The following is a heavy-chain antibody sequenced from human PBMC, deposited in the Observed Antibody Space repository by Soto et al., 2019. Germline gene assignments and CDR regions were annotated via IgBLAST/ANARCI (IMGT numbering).Heavy chain of an antibody. V-gene: IGHV3-15*01. Sequence: EVQLVESGGGLVKPGGSLRLSCAASGFTFSNAWMSWVRQAPGKGLEWVGRIKSKTDGGTTDYAAPVKGRFTISRDDSINTLYLQMNSLKSEDTAVYYCTTAIPFGAVKNYFDYWGQGTLVTVSS. CDR3: TTAIPFGAVKNYFDY. D-gene: IGHD3-3*01. CDR1: GFTFSNAW. CDR2: IKSKTDGGTT. J-gene: IGHJ4*02.